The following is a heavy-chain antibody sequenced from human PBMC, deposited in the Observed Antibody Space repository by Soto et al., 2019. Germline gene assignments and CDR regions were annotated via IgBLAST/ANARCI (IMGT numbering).Heavy chain of an antibody. CDR1: GYTFTSYG. CDR3: ATYYYGSGSQDYYGMDV. J-gene: IGHJ6*02. Sequence: QVQLVQSGAEVKKPGASVKVSCKASGYTFTSYGISWVRQAPGQGLEWMGWISAYNGNTNYAQKLQGRVTMTTDTSXSAXYMELRSLRSDDTAVYYCATYYYGSGSQDYYGMDVWGQGTTVTVSS. V-gene: IGHV1-18*01. CDR2: ISAYNGNT. D-gene: IGHD3-10*01.